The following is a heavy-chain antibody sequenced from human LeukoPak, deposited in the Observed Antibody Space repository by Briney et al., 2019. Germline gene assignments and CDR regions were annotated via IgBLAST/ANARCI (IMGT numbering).Heavy chain of an antibody. CDR1: GFTFSSCE. CDR2: ISYDGNSK. Sequence: GGSLRLSCAASGFTFSSCEMNWVRQTPGKGLEWAALISYDGNSKYYADSVKGRFTISRDNSKNTVYLQMDSLRPEDTAVYYCARVIISTKYYSGMDVWGQGTTVTVSS. CDR3: ARVIISTKYYSGMDV. D-gene: IGHD2/OR15-2a*01. V-gene: IGHV3-30*03. J-gene: IGHJ6*02.